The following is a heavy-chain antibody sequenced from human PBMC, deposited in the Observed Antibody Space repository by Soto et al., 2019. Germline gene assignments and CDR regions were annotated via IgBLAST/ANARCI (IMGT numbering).Heavy chain of an antibody. D-gene: IGHD1-1*01. Sequence: KPSETLSLTCTVSGGSISSGGYYWSWIRQHPGKGLEWIGYIYYSGSTYYNPSLKSRVTISVDTSKNQFSLKLSSVTAADTAVYYCARAPGDGYNYNWFDPWGQGTLVTVSS. V-gene: IGHV4-31*03. J-gene: IGHJ5*02. CDR1: GGSISSGGYY. CDR3: ARAPGDGYNYNWFDP. CDR2: IYYSGST.